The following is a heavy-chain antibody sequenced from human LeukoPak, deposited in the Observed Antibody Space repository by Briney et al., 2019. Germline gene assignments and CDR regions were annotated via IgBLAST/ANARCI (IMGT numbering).Heavy chain of an antibody. CDR3: ARGPYYDFWSGYLKYYYYYYMDV. CDR2: ISAYNGNT. J-gene: IGHJ6*03. V-gene: IGHV1-18*01. D-gene: IGHD3-3*01. Sequence: ASVKVSCKASGYTFTRYGISWVRQAPGQGLEWMGWISAYNGNTNYAQKLQGRVTMTTDTSTSTAYMELRSLRSDDTAVYYCARGPYYDFWSGYLKYYYYYYMDVWGKGTTVTVSS. CDR1: GYTFTRYG.